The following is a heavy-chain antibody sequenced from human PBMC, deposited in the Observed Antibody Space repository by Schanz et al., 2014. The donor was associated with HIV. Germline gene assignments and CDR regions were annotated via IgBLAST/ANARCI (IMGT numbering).Heavy chain of an antibody. D-gene: IGHD3-3*01. CDR1: GFSFINYG. V-gene: IGHV3-30*18. CDR2: ISYDGSNK. Sequence: QVQLVESGGGVVQPGRSLRLTCAASGFSFINYGMHWVRQAPGKGLEWVAVISYDGSNKCYADSVKGRFTISRDNSKNTLYLQMNSLRTEDTAVYYCAKDQGYDFWSGYYNYYNMDVWGQGTTVTVSS. J-gene: IGHJ6*02. CDR3: AKDQGYDFWSGYYNYYNMDV.